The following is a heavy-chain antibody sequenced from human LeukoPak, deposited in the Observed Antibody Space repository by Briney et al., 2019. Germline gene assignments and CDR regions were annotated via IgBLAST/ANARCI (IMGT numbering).Heavy chain of an antibody. V-gene: IGHV1-3*01. CDR1: GYTFTTYA. CDR3: ARELVYGSGSYYPGF. Sequence: ASVKVSCKASGYTFTTYAMHWVRQAPGQRLEWMGWINPGNGDTKYSQKFQGRVTISRDTSASTAYMELSSLRSEDTAVYYYARELVYGSGSYYPGFWGQGTLVTVSS. D-gene: IGHD3-10*01. CDR2: INPGNGDT. J-gene: IGHJ4*02.